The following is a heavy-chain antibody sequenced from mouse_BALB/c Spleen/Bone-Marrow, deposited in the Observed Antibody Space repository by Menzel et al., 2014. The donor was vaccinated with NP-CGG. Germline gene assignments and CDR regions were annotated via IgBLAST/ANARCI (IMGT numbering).Heavy chain of an antibody. V-gene: IGHV5-15*02. J-gene: IGHJ4*01. Sequence: EVQVVESGGGLVQPGGSRKLSCAASGFTFSGYGMAWVRQAPGKGPEWVAFISSLASSIYYADSVTGRFTLSRENAKNTLYLEMTSLRSEDTAMYFCVRRGNGIYAMDYWGQGTSVTVSS. CDR3: VRRGNGIYAMDY. CDR2: ISSLASSI. CDR1: GFTFSGYG.